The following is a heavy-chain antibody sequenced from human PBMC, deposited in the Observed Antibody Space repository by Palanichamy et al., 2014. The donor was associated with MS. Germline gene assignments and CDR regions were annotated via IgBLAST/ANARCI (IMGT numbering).Heavy chain of an antibody. Sequence: EVQLVESGGGLVQPGRSLRLSCATSGFTFHDYAMHWVRQVPGKGLEWVSGISWNSGYIAHADSVKGRFTISRDNAKNSLYLQMDSLRAEDTALFYCAKDRGSGAYNRVSDGFDIWGQGTMVTVSS. V-gene: IGHV3-9*01. D-gene: IGHD1-26*01. CDR3: AKDRGSGAYNRVSDGFDI. CDR2: ISWNSGYI. CDR1: GFTFHDYA. J-gene: IGHJ3*02.